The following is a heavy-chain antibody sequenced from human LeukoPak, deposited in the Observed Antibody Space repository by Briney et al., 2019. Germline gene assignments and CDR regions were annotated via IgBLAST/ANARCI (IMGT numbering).Heavy chain of an antibody. CDR2: INNDGSYI. V-gene: IGHV3-21*01. D-gene: IGHD3-9*01. Sequence: GGSLRLSCAASGFIFSNSAMNRVRQAPGKGLEWVSSINNDGSYIYYAGSVKGRFTISRDNAKNSLYLRLNSLRVEDTAVYYCARDPTHYLRYGYFDYWGQGTLVTVSS. J-gene: IGHJ4*02. CDR1: GFIFSNSA. CDR3: ARDPTHYLRYGYFDY.